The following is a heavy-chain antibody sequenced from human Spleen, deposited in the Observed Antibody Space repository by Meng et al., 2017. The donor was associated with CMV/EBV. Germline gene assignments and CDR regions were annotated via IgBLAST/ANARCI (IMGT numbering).Heavy chain of an antibody. V-gene: IGHV3-23*03. CDR1: GFTFSSYA. J-gene: IGHJ6*02. CDR3: AKGNYGDYETYGLDV. D-gene: IGHD4-17*01. CDR2: IYSGGSST. Sequence: GGSLRLSCAASGFTFSSYAMSWVRQAPGKGLEWVSVIYSGGSSTYYVDSVKGRFTISRDDSKNTLYLQMNSLRAEDTAVYYCAKGNYGDYETYGLDVWGQGTMVTVSS.